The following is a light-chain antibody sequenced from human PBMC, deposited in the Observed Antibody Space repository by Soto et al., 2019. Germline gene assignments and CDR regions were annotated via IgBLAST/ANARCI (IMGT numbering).Light chain of an antibody. J-gene: IGLJ1*01. Sequence: QSVLTQPASVSGSPGQSITISCTGTSSDVGAYDYVSWYQQHPDKAPKLMIYEVSHRPSGVSNRFYGSKSVNTATLTISGLQAEEEADYYCSSYTRRSTRDFGTGTKVTGL. V-gene: IGLV2-14*03. CDR2: EVS. CDR1: SSDVGAYDY. CDR3: SSYTRRSTRD.